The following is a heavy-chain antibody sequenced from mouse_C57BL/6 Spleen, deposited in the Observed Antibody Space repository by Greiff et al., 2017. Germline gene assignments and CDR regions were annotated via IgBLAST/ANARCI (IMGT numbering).Heavy chain of an antibody. CDR2: INPSSGYT. V-gene: IGHV1-7*01. CDR3: AREEASYYYGSSYVFAY. Sequence: QVQLQQSGAELAKPGASVKLSCKASGYTFTSYWMHWVKQRPGQGLEWIGYINPSSGYTKYNQKFKDKATLTADKSSSTACMQLSSLTYEDSAVYYCAREEASYYYGSSYVFAYWGQGTLVTVSA. J-gene: IGHJ3*01. D-gene: IGHD1-1*01. CDR1: GYTFTSYW.